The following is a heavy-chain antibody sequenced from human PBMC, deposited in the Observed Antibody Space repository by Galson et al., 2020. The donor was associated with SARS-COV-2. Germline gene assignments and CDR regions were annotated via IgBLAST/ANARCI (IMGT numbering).Heavy chain of an antibody. CDR3: ARGHRGVVPSPVLGLGPFYSYYYMDV. V-gene: IGHV4-34*01. J-gene: IGHJ6*03. CDR1: GGSFSGYS. D-gene: IGHD3-16*01. Sequence: SETLSLTCAVYGGSFSGYSWTWIRQAPGKGLEWIGEINIGGNTNYSPSLRSRVTISVDTSKNQFSLRLTSMTTADTAVYYCARGHRGVVPSPVLGLGPFYSYYYMDVWGKGTTVIVSS. CDR2: INIGGNT.